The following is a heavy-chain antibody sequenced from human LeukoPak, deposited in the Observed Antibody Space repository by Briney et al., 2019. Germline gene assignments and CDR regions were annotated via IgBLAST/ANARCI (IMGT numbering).Heavy chain of an antibody. CDR1: GFAFSTYT. CDR3: ARDSRRSFDP. Sequence: PGGSLKLSCAASGFAFSTYTMYWVRQAPGKGLEWLAYISSSGTTIYYADSVLGRFTISRDNAKYSLYLQMNSLRAEDTAVYYCARDSRRSFDPWGQGTLVTVSS. J-gene: IGHJ5*02. D-gene: IGHD3-3*01. CDR2: ISSSGTTI. V-gene: IGHV3-48*01.